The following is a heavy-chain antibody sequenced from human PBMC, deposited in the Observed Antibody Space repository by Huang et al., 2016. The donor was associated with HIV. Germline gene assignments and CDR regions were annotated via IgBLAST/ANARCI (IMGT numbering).Heavy chain of an antibody. J-gene: IGHJ3*02. D-gene: IGHD2-2*01. V-gene: IGHV5-51*01. CDR2: IYPGYSDT. CDR1: GYTFNGYW. CDR3: ARQGVGDFVVEPTGLGAFDI. Sequence: EVQLVQSGAVVKKPGESLKISCKGSGYTFNGYWIGWVRQMPGKGLEWMGNIYPGYSDTTYSPSFQGQVTISADKSSSTAYLQWSGLKASDTAMYYCARQGVGDFVVEPTGLGAFDIWGQGTMVTVSS.